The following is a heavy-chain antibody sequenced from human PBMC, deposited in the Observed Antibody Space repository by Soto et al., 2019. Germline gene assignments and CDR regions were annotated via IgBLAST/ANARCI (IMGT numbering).Heavy chain of an antibody. Sequence: GSLRLSCAASGSMFSTYGMNWARQAPGKGLEWVAIMSSDGGFKSYADSVKGRFTISRDNSKNSLFLQMDSLRVEDTAVYYCAARNFDYWGQGTVVTVSS. CDR1: GSMFSTYG. CDR3: AARNFDY. V-gene: IGHV3-30*03. CDR2: MSSDGGFK. J-gene: IGHJ4*02.